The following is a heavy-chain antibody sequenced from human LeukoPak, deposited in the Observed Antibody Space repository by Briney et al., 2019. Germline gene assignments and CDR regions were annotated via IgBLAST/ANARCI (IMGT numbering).Heavy chain of an antibody. D-gene: IGHD1-26*01. CDR3: ARDRADQELDGAGFDY. CDR2: IIPIFGTA. CDR1: GGTFSSYA. J-gene: IGHJ4*02. V-gene: IGHV1-69*13. Sequence: SVKVSCKASGGTFSSYAISWVRQAPGQGLEWMGGIIPIFGTANYAQKFQGRVTITADVSTSTAYMELSSLRSEDTAVYYCARDRADQELDGAGFDYWGQGTLVTVSS.